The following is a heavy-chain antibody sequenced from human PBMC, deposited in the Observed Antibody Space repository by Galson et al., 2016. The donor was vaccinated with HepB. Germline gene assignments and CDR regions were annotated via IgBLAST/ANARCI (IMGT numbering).Heavy chain of an antibody. CDR1: GFLFSSSA. CDR3: ARVPCSSLTCFFWGAFDI. D-gene: IGHD3-16*01. V-gene: IGHV3-30*03. CDR2: ISSDGSDV. Sequence: SLRLSCAASGFLFSSSAMHWVRQAPGKGLEWLAAISSDGSDVSHADSVTGRLTISRDNSKSMVSLQINSLRIEDTSVYYCARVPCSSLTCFFWGAFDIWGQGTMVTVSS. J-gene: IGHJ3*02.